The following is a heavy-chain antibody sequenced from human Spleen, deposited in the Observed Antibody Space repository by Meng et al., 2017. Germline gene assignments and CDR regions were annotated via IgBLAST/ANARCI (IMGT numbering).Heavy chain of an antibody. D-gene: IGHD4-23*01. CDR3: ERDSLDDYGGLDY. Sequence: QVQVVQSVADVQKHGASGKVSCKAAGDIVTGNYLHWVGQGPGQGLKWMGRINPDSGGTDYAQNLQRRVSITSDTYISTAYMELSRLRSDDTAVYFCERDSLDDYGGLDYWGQGTPVTVSS. CDR1: GDIVTGNY. J-gene: IGHJ4*02. V-gene: IGHV1-2*06. CDR2: INPDSGGT.